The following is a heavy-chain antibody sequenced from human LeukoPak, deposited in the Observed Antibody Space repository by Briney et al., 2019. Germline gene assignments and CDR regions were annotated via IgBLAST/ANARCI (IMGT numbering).Heavy chain of an antibody. D-gene: IGHD7-27*01. J-gene: IGHJ2*01. Sequence: GGSLRLSCEASGFTFGTYGMTWVRQAPGKGLEWVSGITGSSTWTYYADSVKGRFAISRDNSKNTLQLQMHSLRAEDTAIYYCARELVSLGTGYFDLWGRGTLVTVSS. V-gene: IGHV3-23*01. CDR2: ITGSSTWT. CDR3: ARELVSLGTGYFDL. CDR1: GFTFGTYG.